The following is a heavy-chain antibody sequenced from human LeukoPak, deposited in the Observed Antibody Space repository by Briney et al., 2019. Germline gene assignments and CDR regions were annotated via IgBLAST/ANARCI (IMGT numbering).Heavy chain of an antibody. CDR3: AREYSSSWYSPTYYYYYYMDV. CDR1: GYTFTSYY. J-gene: IGHJ6*03. CDR2: INPTGGST. V-gene: IGHV1-46*01. D-gene: IGHD6-13*01. Sequence: ASVKVSCKASGYTFTSYYMHWVRQAPGQGLEWMGLINPTGGSTGYAQKFQGRVTMTTDTSTSTAYMELRSLRSDDTAVYYCAREYSSSWYSPTYYYYYYMDVWGKGTTVTVSS.